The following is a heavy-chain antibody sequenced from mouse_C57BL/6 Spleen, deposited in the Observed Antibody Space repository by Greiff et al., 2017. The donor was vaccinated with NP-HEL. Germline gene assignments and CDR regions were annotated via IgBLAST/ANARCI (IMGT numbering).Heavy chain of an antibody. Sequence: VQLKQSGPELVKPGASVKIPCKASGYTFSDYNMDWVKQSHGKSLEWIGDINPNNGGTIYNQKFKGKATLTVDKSSSTAYMELRSLTSEDTAVYYCARVGDYWYFDVWGTGTTVTVSS. CDR1: GYTFSDYN. V-gene: IGHV1-18*01. CDR2: INPNNGGT. CDR3: ARVGDYWYFDV. J-gene: IGHJ1*03.